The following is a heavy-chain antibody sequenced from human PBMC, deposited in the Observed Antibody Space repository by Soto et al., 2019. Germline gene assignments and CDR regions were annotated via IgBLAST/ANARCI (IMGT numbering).Heavy chain of an antibody. J-gene: IGHJ6*02. CDR1: GFTFSTYG. CDR2: ISYDGSNK. D-gene: IGHD3-16*01. CDR3: ASDVSGVSYYDYYGMDV. V-gene: IGHV3-30*03. Sequence: QEQLVESGGGVVQPGRSLRLSCAASGFTFSTYGMHLVRQAPGKGLEWVGVISYDGSNKYYADSVKGRFTISRDNSKNTLSLQMSSLRAEDTAVYYCASDVSGVSYYDYYGMDVWGQGTTVTVSS.